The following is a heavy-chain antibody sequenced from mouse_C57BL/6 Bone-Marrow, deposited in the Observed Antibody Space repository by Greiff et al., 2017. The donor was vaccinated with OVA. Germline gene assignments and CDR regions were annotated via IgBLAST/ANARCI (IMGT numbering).Heavy chain of an antibody. CDR3: ARVDDGYFYAMDY. V-gene: IGHV1-78*01. J-gene: IGHJ4*01. CDR2: IYPRDGST. Sequence: VQLVESDAELVKPGASVKISCKVSGYTFTDHTIHWMKQRPEQGLEWIGYIYPRDGSTKYNEKFKGKATLTADKSSSTAYMQLNSLTSEDSAVYFCARVDDGYFYAMDYWGQGTSVTVSS. CDR1: GYTFTDHT. D-gene: IGHD2-3*01.